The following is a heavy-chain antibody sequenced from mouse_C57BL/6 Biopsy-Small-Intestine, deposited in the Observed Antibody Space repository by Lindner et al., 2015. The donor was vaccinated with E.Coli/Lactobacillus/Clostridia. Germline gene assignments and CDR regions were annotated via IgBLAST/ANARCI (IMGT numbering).Heavy chain of an antibody. V-gene: IGHV1-84*01. D-gene: IGHD2-13*01. J-gene: IGHJ4*01. CDR2: INTKSGNP. CDR3: AAEWGTDYEYGKSFEY. CDR1: GYIFTAYY. Sequence: SVKVSCKASGYIFTAYYLHWIRQAPGQGLEWVAGINTKSGNPKYIQKFQGRVTVTRDTSINTAFMELSWLTSDDTAVYYCAAEWGTDYEYGKSFEYWGQGTLVTVSS.